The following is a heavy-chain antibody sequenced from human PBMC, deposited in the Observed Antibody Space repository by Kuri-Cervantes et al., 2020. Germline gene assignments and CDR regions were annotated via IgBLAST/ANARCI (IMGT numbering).Heavy chain of an antibody. CDR1: GGSISSYY. D-gene: IGHD6-25*01. V-gene: IGHV3-9*01. CDR2: ISWNSGSI. Sequence: LSLTCTVSGGSISSYYWSWIRQPPGKGLEWVSGISWNSGSIGYADSVRGRFTISRDNAKKSVYLQMNSLRVEDTAVYYCARRGPGLDWGQGTLVTVSS. CDR3: ARRGPGLD. J-gene: IGHJ4*02.